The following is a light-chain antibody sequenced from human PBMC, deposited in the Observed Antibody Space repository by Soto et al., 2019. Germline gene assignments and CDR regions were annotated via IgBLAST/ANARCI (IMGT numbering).Light chain of an antibody. CDR3: SSYTNRNTLV. V-gene: IGLV2-14*01. CDR1: SSDIGNYNS. CDR2: EVS. J-gene: IGLJ3*02. Sequence: QSALTQTASVSGSLGQSITFSCTGTSSDIGNYNSVSWYQQHAGKAPKLMIYEVSNRPSGVSNRFSGSKSGNTASLTISGLQAEDEADYYCSSYTNRNTLVFGGGTKLTVL.